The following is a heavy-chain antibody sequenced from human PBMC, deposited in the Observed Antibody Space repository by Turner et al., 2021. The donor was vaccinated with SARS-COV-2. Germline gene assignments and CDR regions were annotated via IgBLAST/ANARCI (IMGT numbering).Heavy chain of an antibody. CDR2: ISDNGSNE. J-gene: IGHJ3*02. CDR1: GFTFSSYG. V-gene: IGHV3-30*18. D-gene: IGHD3-16*02. Sequence: QVQLVESGVGVVQSGRLLSASCAASGFTFSSYGMEWVRQAPGKGLEWVAGISDNGSNECYADYVKGLFTIFRDNSKNMLYMQMNRLRAEDTAVYYCANLLSIEAYVWESYRVANVFDIWGQGTMVTVSS. CDR3: ANLLSIEAYVWESYRVANVFDI.